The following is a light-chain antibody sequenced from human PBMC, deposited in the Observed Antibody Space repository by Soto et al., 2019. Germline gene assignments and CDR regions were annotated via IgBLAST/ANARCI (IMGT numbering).Light chain of an antibody. CDR2: VNSDGGH. CDR1: SGQNGYA. V-gene: IGLV4-69*01. CDR3: QTWSTDIRV. J-gene: IGLJ3*02. Sequence: QLVLTKSPSASPSLGASVKLTCTLSSGQNGYAIAWHQQQPEKGPRYLIKVNSDGGHSKGDGIPDRFSGSSPGAGRYLTISSLQSDDEADYYCQTWSTDIRVFGGGTKLTVL.